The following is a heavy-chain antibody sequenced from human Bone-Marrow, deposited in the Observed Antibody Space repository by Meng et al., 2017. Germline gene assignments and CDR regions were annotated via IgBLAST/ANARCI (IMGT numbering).Heavy chain of an antibody. Sequence: QVQLQGRGLGLVKPAQTLSLTCTVSGGSISSGGYYWSWIRQHPGKGLEWIGYIYYSGSTYYNPSLKSRVTISVDTSKNQFSLKLSSVTAADTAVYYCARGPLSAAGTMGYFQHWGQGTLVTVSS. CDR1: GGSISSGGYY. J-gene: IGHJ1*01. CDR3: ARGPLSAAGTMGYFQH. D-gene: IGHD6-13*01. V-gene: IGHV4-31*03. CDR2: IYYSGST.